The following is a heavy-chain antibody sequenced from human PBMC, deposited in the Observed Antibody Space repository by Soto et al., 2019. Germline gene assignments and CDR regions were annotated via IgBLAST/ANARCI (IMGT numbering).Heavy chain of an antibody. J-gene: IGHJ5*02. CDR2: IYYSGST. Sequence: KPSETLSLTCTVSGAPISGFYWSWIRQPPGKGLEWIGHIYYSGSTNYNPSLKSRVTISLDTSKNQFSLNLTSVTAADTAVYYCARRRDGYTGVWFDPWGQGTLVTVSS. V-gene: IGHV4-59*01. CDR1: GAPISGFY. D-gene: IGHD5-12*01. CDR3: ARRRDGYTGVWFDP.